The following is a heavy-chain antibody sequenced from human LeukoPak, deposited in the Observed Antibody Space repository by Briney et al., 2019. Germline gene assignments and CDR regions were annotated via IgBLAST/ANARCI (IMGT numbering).Heavy chain of an antibody. J-gene: IGHJ5*02. CDR2: INPNSGGT. CDR1: GYTFTDYY. CDR3: ARDIVPPAGWDSWFDP. D-gene: IGHD3-16*02. V-gene: IGHV1-2*02. Sequence: ASVTVSCKASGYTFTDYYMHWVRQAPGQGLEWMGWINPNSGGTNYAQKFQGRVTMTRDTSISTAYMELSRLRSDDTAVYYCARDIVPPAGWDSWFDPWGQGTLVTVSS.